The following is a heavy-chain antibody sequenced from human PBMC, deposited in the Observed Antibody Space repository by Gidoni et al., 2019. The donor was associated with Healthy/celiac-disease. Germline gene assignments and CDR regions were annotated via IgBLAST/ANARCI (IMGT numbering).Heavy chain of an antibody. Sequence: QVQLQQWGAGLLKPSETLSLTCAVYGGSFSGYYWSWIRQPPGKGLEWIGEINHSGSTNYNPSLKSRVTISVDTSKNQFSLKLSSVTAADTAVYYCARGSRRNDYGDYWYWGKGTTVTVSS. J-gene: IGHJ6*04. CDR3: ARGSRRNDYGDYWY. CDR2: INHSGST. CDR1: GGSFSGYY. V-gene: IGHV4-34*01. D-gene: IGHD4-17*01.